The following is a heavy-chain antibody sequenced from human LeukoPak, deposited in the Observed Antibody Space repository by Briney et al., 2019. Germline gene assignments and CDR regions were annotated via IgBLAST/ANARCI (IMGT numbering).Heavy chain of an antibody. Sequence: PGGSLRLSCAASGFTVSNNYMSWVRQAPGKGLEWVSAISDGGSSTYYADSVKGRFTISKNALYLQMNSLTAEDTAVYYCAKRVRYGSGNYHFDHWGQGTLVTVSS. CDR1: GFTVSNNY. V-gene: IGHV3-23*01. CDR2: ISDGGSST. D-gene: IGHD3-10*01. CDR3: AKRVRYGSGNYHFDH. J-gene: IGHJ4*02.